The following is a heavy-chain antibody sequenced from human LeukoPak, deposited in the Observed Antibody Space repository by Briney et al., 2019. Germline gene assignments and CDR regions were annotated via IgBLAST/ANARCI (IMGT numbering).Heavy chain of an antibody. CDR3: ARGKGSSSWYYYYYYMDV. D-gene: IGHD6-13*01. J-gene: IGHJ6*03. CDR1: GYTFTGYY. V-gene: IGHV1-2*02. Sequence: ASVKVSCKASGYTFTGYYMHWVRQAPGQGLEWMGWINPNSGGTNYAQKFQGRVTMTRDTSISTAYMELSRLRSDDTAVYYCARGKGSSSWYYYYYYMDVWGKGTTVTISS. CDR2: INPNSGGT.